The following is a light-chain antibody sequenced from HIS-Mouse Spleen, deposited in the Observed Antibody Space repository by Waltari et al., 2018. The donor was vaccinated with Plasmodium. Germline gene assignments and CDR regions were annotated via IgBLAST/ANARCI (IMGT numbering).Light chain of an antibody. CDR1: QSVSSY. CDR2: DAS. Sequence: EIVLTQSPATLSLSPGGRATLSCRASQSVSSYLAWYQQKPGQAPRLLIYDASNRATGIPARFSGSGSGTDFTLTISSLEPEDFATYYCLQDYNYPYTFGQGTKLEIK. J-gene: IGKJ2*01. CDR3: LQDYNYPYT. V-gene: IGKV3-11*01.